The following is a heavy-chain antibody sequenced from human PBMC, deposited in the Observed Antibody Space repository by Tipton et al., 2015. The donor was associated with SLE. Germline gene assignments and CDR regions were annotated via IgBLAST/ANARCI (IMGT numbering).Heavy chain of an antibody. V-gene: IGHV4-4*07. CDR2: IYTNENT. Sequence: TLSLTCTVSGGSISSYYWSWIRQPAGGGLEWIGRIYTNENTNYNPSLKSRVTMSVDTSKNHFSLKLISVTAADTAIYYCAKGSTTTVGLGNWFVSWGQGTLVTVSS. D-gene: IGHD1-14*01. CDR3: AKGSTTTVGLGNWFVS. CDR1: GGSISSYY. J-gene: IGHJ5*01.